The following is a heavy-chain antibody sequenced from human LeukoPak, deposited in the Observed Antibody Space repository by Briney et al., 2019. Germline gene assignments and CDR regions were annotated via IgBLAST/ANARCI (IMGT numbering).Heavy chain of an antibody. Sequence: PGGSLRLSCAASGFTFSSYWMSWVRQAPGKGLEWVANIKQDGSEKYYVDSVKGRFTISRDNAKNSLYLQMNSLRAEDTAVYYCARSLGYSSSWYRGGASYYYYYMDVWGKGTTVTVSS. J-gene: IGHJ6*03. CDR3: ARSLGYSSSWYRGGASYYYYYMDV. V-gene: IGHV3-7*01. CDR2: IKQDGSEK. D-gene: IGHD6-13*01. CDR1: GFTFSSYW.